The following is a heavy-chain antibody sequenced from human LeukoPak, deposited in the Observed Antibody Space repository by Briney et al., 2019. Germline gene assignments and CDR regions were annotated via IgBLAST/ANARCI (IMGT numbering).Heavy chain of an antibody. CDR1: GYSISSGYY. CDR3: ASGEGDCSSTSCYGYFDY. J-gene: IGHJ4*02. CDR2: IYHSGST. V-gene: IGHV4-38-2*02. Sequence: SETLSLTCTVSGYSISSGYYWGWIRQPPGKGLEWIGSIYHSGSTYYNPSLKSRVTISVDTSKNQFSLKLSSVTAADTAVYYCASGEGDCSSTSCYGYFDYWGQGTLVTVSS. D-gene: IGHD2-2*01.